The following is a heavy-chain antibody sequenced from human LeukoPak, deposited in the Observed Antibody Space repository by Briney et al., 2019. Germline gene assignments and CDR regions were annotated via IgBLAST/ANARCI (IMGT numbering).Heavy chain of an antibody. Sequence: ASVKVSCKASGGTFSSYAISWVRQAPGQGLEWMGRIIPILGIANYAQKFQGRVTMTRDTSTSTVYMELSSLRSEDTAVYYCARDDSSGYYPYWGQGTLVTVSS. CDR2: IIPILGIA. V-gene: IGHV1-69*04. CDR1: GGTFSSYA. CDR3: ARDDSSGYYPY. J-gene: IGHJ4*02. D-gene: IGHD3-22*01.